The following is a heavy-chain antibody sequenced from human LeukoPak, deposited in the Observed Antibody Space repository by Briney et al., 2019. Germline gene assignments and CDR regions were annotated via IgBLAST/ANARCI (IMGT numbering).Heavy chain of an antibody. CDR1: GYTFRYYW. V-gene: IGHV5-51*01. CDR3: AVSGVTAPDTIRSWNYYFMDV. Sequence: GESLKISCTGSGYTFRYYWIGWVRQMPGKGLQWMGIIYPGDSDTRYSPSFQGQVTISADKSISTAYLQWSSLKASDTATYYCAVSGVTAPDTIRSWNYYFMDVWGKGTTVTVSS. J-gene: IGHJ6*03. D-gene: IGHD6-13*01. CDR2: IYPGDSDT.